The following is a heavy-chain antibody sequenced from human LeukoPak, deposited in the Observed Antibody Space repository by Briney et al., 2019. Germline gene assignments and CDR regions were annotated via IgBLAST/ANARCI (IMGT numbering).Heavy chain of an antibody. D-gene: IGHD2-21*02. CDR3: VRAYCSGDCNYLAQYFDY. J-gene: IGHJ4*02. CDR2: IYHSGIT. CDR1: GYSISSGYY. Sequence: SETLSLTCAVSGYSISSGYYWGWVRQPPGKGLEWIGSIYHSGITYYNTSLKSRVTMSVDTSKNQFSLKLSSVTAADTAVYYCVRAYCSGDCNYLAQYFDYWGQGTLVTVSS. V-gene: IGHV4-38-2*01.